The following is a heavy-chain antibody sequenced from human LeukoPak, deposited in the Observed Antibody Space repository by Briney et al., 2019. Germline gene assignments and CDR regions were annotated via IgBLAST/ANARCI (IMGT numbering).Heavy chain of an antibody. CDR3: ARDAYSSGWYYFDY. Sequence: SVKVSCKASGGTFSSYAISWVRQAPGQGLEWMGGIIPMFATANYAQKFQGRVTITADESTSTADMELSRLTSEDTAVYYCARDAYSSGWYYFDYWGQGTPVTVSS. D-gene: IGHD6-19*01. V-gene: IGHV1-69*13. CDR2: IIPMFATA. CDR1: GGTFSSYA. J-gene: IGHJ4*02.